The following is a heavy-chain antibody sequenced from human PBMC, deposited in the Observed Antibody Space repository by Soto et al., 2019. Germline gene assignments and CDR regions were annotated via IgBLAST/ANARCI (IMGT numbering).Heavy chain of an antibody. J-gene: IGHJ5*02. CDR2: IYHSGST. V-gene: IGHV4-31*03. CDR1: GDSISRGGYY. Sequence: QVQLQESGPGLVKPSQTLSLTCTVSGDSISRGGYYWNWLRQHPRKGLEWIGYIYHSGSTIYNPSLKRRVPMSVDTSKNRLSLELSNVTAADTAVYYCAREGAGAYGLGWFDPWGQGILVTVSS. CDR3: AREGAGAYGLGWFDP. D-gene: IGHD2-21*01.